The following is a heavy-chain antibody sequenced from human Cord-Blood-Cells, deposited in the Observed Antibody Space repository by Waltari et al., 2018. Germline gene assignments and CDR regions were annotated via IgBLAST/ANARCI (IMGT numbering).Heavy chain of an antibody. D-gene: IGHD1-26*01. J-gene: IGHJ4*02. CDR3: ASLGGSYLGGDY. CDR2: ISYDGSNK. CDR1: GFTFRSYA. Sequence: QVQLVESGGGVVQPGRSLSLSCAASGFTFRSYAMHWVRQAPGKGLEWVAVISYDGSNKYYADSVKGRFTISRDNSKNTLYLQMNSLRAEDTAVYYCASLGGSYLGGDYWGQGTLVTVSS. V-gene: IGHV3-30-3*01.